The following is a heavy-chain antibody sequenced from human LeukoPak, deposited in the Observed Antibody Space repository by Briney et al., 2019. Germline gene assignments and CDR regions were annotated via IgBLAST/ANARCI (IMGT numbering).Heavy chain of an antibody. CDR2: INHSGST. J-gene: IGHJ5*02. Sequence: PETLSLTCAVYGGSFSGYYWSWIRQPPGKGLEWLGEINHSGSTNYNPPLKSRVTISVDTSKNQFSLKLSSVTAADTAVYYCARAKSGITMVRGVIIPPNWFDPWGQGTLVTVSS. CDR1: GGSFSGYY. V-gene: IGHV4-34*01. D-gene: IGHD3-10*01. CDR3: ARAKSGITMVRGVIIPPNWFDP.